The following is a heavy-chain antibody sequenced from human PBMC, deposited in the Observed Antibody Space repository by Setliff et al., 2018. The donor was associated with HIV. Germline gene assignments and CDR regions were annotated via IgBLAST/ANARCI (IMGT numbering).Heavy chain of an antibody. Sequence: ASVKVSCKASGDTFSTFATIWVRQAPGQGLEWMGGIIPKSNTPDYAQIFKGRLTITADESTSTAHMELVGLTSEDTAVYYCARGSPIVWFGEFLYPEIDYWGQGSLVTVSS. CDR1: GDTFSTFA. CDR3: ARGSPIVWFGEFLYPEIDY. V-gene: IGHV1-69*13. J-gene: IGHJ4*02. D-gene: IGHD3-10*01. CDR2: IIPKSNTP.